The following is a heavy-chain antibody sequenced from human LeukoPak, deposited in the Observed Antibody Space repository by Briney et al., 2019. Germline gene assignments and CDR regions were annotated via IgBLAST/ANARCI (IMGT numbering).Heavy chain of an antibody. J-gene: IGHJ4*02. CDR1: GYNFTSYW. V-gene: IGHV5-51*01. Sequence: GESLKISCKGSGYNFTSYWIGWVRQMPGKGLEWMGIIYPGDSDTRYSPSFQGQVTMSADTSISTAYLQWSSLKASDTAMYYCAIRYSGTYSDYWGQGTLVTVSS. D-gene: IGHD1-26*01. CDR3: AIRYSGTYSDY. CDR2: IYPGDSDT.